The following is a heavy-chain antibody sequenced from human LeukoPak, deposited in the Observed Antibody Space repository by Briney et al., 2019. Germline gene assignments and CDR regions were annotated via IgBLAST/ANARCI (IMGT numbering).Heavy chain of an antibody. D-gene: IGHD4-17*01. CDR2: INHSGST. CDR3: ARGLRWKKPPKMYHIDY. CDR1: GGSISSGGYY. Sequence: SETLSLTCTVSGGSISSGGYYWSWIRQPPGKGLEWIGEINHSGSTNYNPSLKSRVTISLDTSKNQVSLKLSSVTAADTAVYYCARGLRWKKPPKMYHIDYWGQGALVTVSS. J-gene: IGHJ4*02. V-gene: IGHV4-39*07.